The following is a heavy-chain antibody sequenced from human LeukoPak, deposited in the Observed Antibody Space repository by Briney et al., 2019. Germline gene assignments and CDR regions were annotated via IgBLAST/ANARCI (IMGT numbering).Heavy chain of an antibody. Sequence: SETLSLTCTVSGGSISSGDYYWSWIRQPPGKGLEWIGYIYYSGSTNYNPSLKSRVTISVDTSKNQFSLKLSSVTAADTAVYYCASGWGRDYGGNLAGSPFDYWGQGTLVTVSS. V-gene: IGHV4-30-4*01. CDR1: GGSISSGDYY. CDR3: ASGWGRDYGGNLAGSPFDY. CDR2: IYYSGST. J-gene: IGHJ4*02. D-gene: IGHD4-23*01.